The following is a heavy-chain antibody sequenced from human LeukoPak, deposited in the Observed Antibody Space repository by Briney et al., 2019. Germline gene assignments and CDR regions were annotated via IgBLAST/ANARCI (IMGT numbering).Heavy chain of an antibody. D-gene: IGHD3-22*01. J-gene: IGHJ4*02. CDR1: GYTFTSYA. Sequence: SVKVSCKASGYTFTSYAISWVRQAPGQGLEWMGGIIPIFGTANYAQKFQGRVTITTDESTSTAYMELSSLRSEDTAVYYCARAWYYDSSGYGYWGQGTLVTVSS. CDR3: ARAWYYDSSGYGY. CDR2: IIPIFGTA. V-gene: IGHV1-69*05.